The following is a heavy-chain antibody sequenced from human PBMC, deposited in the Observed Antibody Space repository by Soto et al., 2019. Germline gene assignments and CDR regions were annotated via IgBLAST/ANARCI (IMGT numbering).Heavy chain of an antibody. J-gene: IGHJ6*02. Sequence: QVQLVQSGAEVKKPGSSVKVSCKASGGTFSSYAISWVRQAPGQGLEWMGGIIPIFGTANYAQKFQGRVTITADESTSTAYMELSSLRSEDTAVYYCARAPYAFPEDPFYYYYGMDVWGQGTTVTVSS. D-gene: IGHD3-16*01. CDR3: ARAPYAFPEDPFYYYYGMDV. CDR1: GGTFSSYA. CDR2: IIPIFGTA. V-gene: IGHV1-69*01.